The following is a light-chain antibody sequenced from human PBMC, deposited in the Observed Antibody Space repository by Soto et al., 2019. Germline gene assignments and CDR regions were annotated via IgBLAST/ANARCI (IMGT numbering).Light chain of an antibody. CDR1: HGIRND. J-gene: IGKJ1*01. V-gene: IGKV1-17*01. CDR3: QQYNSYWT. CDR2: DAS. Sequence: DIQMTQSPSSLSASVGERVTITCRASHGIRNDLGWYQQKPGKAPKLLIYDASSLESGVPSRFSGSGSGTEFTLTISSLQPDDFATYYCQQYNSYWTFGQGTKVDIK.